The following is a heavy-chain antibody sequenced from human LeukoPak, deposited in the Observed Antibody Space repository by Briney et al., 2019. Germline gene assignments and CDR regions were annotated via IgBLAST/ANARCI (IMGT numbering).Heavy chain of an antibody. CDR1: GYNFTDYW. V-gene: IGHV5-51*01. Sequence: GESLKISCKTSGYNFTDYWIAWVRQMPGKGLEWMGIIYPGDSHTRYSPSFQGQVTISADNSITTAYLQWSSLQAADTAMYYCARRHGYYSGWYGGYWGQGTLVTVSS. CDR2: IYPGDSHT. D-gene: IGHD6-19*01. J-gene: IGHJ4*02. CDR3: ARRHGYYSGWYGGY.